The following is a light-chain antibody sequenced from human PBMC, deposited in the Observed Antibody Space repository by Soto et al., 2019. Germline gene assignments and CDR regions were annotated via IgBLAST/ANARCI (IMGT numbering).Light chain of an antibody. Sequence: SVLTQPASVSGSPGQSITISCSATSSDVGSFQVVSWYQHHPGKAPKVMIYEDTKRPSGISNRFSGSKSGNTASLTISGLQAEDEAYYYCCSYAGSSTWVFGGGTKVTVL. J-gene: IGLJ3*02. CDR1: SSDVGSFQV. CDR3: CSYAGSSTWV. CDR2: EDT. V-gene: IGLV2-23*01.